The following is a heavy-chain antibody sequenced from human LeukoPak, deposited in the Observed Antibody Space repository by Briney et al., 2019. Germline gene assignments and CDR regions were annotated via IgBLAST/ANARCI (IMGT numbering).Heavy chain of an antibody. Sequence: SQTLSLTCAISGDSVSSNSAAWNWIRQSPSRGLEWLGRTYYRSKWYNDYAVSVKSRITINPDTSKNQFSLQLNSVTPEDTAVYYCASEGGYYGSGSYLPFDIWGQGTMVTVSS. J-gene: IGHJ3*02. D-gene: IGHD3-10*01. CDR2: TYYRSKWYN. V-gene: IGHV6-1*01. CDR1: GDSVSSNSAA. CDR3: ASEGGYYGSGSYLPFDI.